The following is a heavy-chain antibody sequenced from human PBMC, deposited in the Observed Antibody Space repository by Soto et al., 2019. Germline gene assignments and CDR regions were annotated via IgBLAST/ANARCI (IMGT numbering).Heavy chain of an antibody. D-gene: IGHD3-22*01. CDR2: IRSKAYGGTI. CDR1: GFTFDEYA. J-gene: IGHJ4*02. Sequence: GGSLRLSCTASGFTFDEYAMSWVRQAPGKGLEWVGLIRSKAYGGTIEYAASVQGRFTISRDDSKSIAYLQMNSLKTEDTAVYYCSTSYDSSGFYSPSGIDYWGQGTLVTVSS. V-gene: IGHV3-49*04. CDR3: STSYDSSGFYSPSGIDY.